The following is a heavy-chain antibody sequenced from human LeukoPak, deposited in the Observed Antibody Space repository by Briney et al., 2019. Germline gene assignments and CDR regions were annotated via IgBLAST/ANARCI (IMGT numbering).Heavy chain of an antibody. D-gene: IGHD6-13*01. Sequence: PGRSLRLSCAASGFTFSSYGMHWVRQAPGKGLEWVAVIWYDGSNKYYADSVKGRFTISRDNSKNTLYLQMNSLRAEDTAVYYCARDPNSYSSSWYRIDYWGQGTLDTVSS. CDR2: IWYDGSNK. CDR1: GFTFSSYG. CDR3: ARDPNSYSSSWYRIDY. J-gene: IGHJ4*02. V-gene: IGHV3-33*01.